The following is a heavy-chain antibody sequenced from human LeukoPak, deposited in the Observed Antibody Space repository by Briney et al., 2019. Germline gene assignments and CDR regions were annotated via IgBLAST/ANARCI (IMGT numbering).Heavy chain of an antibody. CDR1: GYTFTSYG. CDR2: ISAYNGNT. D-gene: IGHD4-17*01. Sequence: GASVKVSCKASGYTFTSYGISWVRQAPGQGLEWMGWISAYNGNTNYAQKLQGRVTMTADTSTSTAYMELRSLRSDDTAVYYCARYGDYPLPYGMDVWGQGTTVTVSS. CDR3: ARYGDYPLPYGMDV. J-gene: IGHJ6*02. V-gene: IGHV1-18*01.